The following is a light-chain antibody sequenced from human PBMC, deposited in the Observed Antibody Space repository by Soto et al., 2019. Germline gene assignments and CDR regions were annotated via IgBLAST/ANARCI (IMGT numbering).Light chain of an antibody. CDR2: DAS. J-gene: IGKJ4*01. Sequence: ELVLTQSPATLSLSPGERATLSCRASQSVGSNLAWYQQKPGQAPRLLIYDASNRATGIPARFSGSGSATDFTLTISSLEPEDFAVYYCQQRNHWPPLSFGGGTKVDIK. CDR1: QSVGSN. V-gene: IGKV3-11*01. CDR3: QQRNHWPPLS.